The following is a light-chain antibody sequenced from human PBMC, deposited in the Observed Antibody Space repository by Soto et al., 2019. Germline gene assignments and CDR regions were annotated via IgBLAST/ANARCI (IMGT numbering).Light chain of an antibody. CDR2: NDN. CDR3: AAWDNSLNGLYV. J-gene: IGLJ1*01. Sequence: QCALTQPPSASGTPGQRVTISCSGSSSSIGSNTVNWYLQLPGTAPKLLIYNDNQRPSGVPDRFSGSKSGTSASLAISGLQADDEADYYCAAWDNSLNGLYVFGTGTKVT. V-gene: IGLV1-44*01. CDR1: SSSIGSNT.